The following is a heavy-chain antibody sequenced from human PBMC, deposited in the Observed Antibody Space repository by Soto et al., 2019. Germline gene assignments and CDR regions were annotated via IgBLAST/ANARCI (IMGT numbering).Heavy chain of an antibody. Sequence: PSETLSLTCTVSGASISADAWSWVRQPAVKGLEWMGRLYSSGNTNYNPSFKSRLTMSADTSKNQFSLKLSSVTAADTAVYYCARGPYSSGWYVVDYWGQGTLVTVSS. D-gene: IGHD6-19*01. CDR1: GASISADA. CDR3: ARGPYSSGWYVVDY. J-gene: IGHJ4*02. CDR2: LYSSGNT. V-gene: IGHV4-4*07.